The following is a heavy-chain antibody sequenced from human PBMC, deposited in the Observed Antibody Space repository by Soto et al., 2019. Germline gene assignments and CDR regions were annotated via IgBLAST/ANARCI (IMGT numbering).Heavy chain of an antibody. J-gene: IGHJ6*02. Sequence: SVKVSCKASGGTFSSYAISWVRQAPGQGLEWMGGIIPIFGTASYAQKFQGRVTITADESTSTAYMELSSLRSEDTAVYYCARGMVTGPYYYYYGMDVWGQGTTVTVSS. D-gene: IGHD5-18*01. V-gene: IGHV1-69*13. CDR1: GGTFSSYA. CDR2: IIPIFGTA. CDR3: ARGMVTGPYYYYYGMDV.